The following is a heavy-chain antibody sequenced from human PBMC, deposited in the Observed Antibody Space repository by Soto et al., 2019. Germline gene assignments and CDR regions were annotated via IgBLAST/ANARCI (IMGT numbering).Heavy chain of an antibody. CDR1: GGTFSSYT. V-gene: IGHV1-69*02. D-gene: IGHD1-26*01. CDR2: IIPILGIA. Sequence: QVQLVQSGAAVKKPGSSVKVSCKASGGTFSSYTISWVRQAPGQGLEWMGRIIPILGIANYAQKFQGRVTITADKSTSTAYMELSSLRSEDTAAYYCARVLDSGSYYWFDPWGQGTLVTVSS. CDR3: ARVLDSGSYYWFDP. J-gene: IGHJ5*02.